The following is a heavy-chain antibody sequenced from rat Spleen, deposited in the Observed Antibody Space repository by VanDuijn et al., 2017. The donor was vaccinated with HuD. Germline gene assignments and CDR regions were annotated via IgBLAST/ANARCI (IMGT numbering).Heavy chain of an antibody. D-gene: IGHD1-12*02. CDR2: ISYDGSST. CDR3: TRQAVTMMVLIPTHYFDC. V-gene: IGHV5-29*01. J-gene: IGHJ2*01. CDR1: GFTFSDYY. Sequence: EVQLVESDGGLVQPGRSLKLSCAASGFTFSDYYMAWVRQAPTKGLEWVATISYDGSSTYYRDSVKGRFTISRDNAKSSLYLQMDSLRSEDTATYYCTRQAVTMMVLIPTHYFDCWGQGVMVTVSS.